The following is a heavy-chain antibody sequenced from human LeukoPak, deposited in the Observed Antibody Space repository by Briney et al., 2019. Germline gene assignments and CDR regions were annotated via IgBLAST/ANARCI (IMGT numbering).Heavy chain of an antibody. CDR1: GFSFSDDH. CDR2: ARNKAHGYTT. CDR3: VRAPYFDAVGTSLDAFET. J-gene: IGHJ3*02. D-gene: IGHD2/OR15-2a*01. Sequence: RGSLRPSCAASGFSFSDDHMDWVRQAPGKGLEWVGRARNKAHGYTTRYAVSVEGRFTISRDDSKNSVYLQMDSLKTEDTALYHCVRAPYFDAVGTSLDAFETWGEGELVTVSS. V-gene: IGHV3-72*01.